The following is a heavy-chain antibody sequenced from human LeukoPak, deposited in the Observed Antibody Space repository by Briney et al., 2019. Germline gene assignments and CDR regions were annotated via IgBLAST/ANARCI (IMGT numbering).Heavy chain of an antibody. J-gene: IGHJ2*01. CDR2: MQQDGSGD. D-gene: IGHD2-2*01. CDR3: ARERAIDARDWYFDL. Sequence: GGSLRLSCAASGFTFSNYWMSWVRQAPGKGLEWVANMQQDGSGDYYVDSVKGRFTISRDNAKKSLSLQMNSLRVEDTAVYYCARERAIDARDWYFDLWGRGTLVTVSS. CDR1: GFTFSNYW. V-gene: IGHV3-7*01.